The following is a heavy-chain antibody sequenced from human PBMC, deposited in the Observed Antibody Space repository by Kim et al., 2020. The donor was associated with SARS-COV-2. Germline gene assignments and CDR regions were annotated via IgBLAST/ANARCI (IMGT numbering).Heavy chain of an antibody. J-gene: IGHJ5*02. D-gene: IGHD3-22*01. Sequence: SETLSLTCTVSGGSISSYYWSWIRQPPGKGLEWIGYIYYSGSTNYNPSLKSRVTISVDTSKNQFSLKLSSVTAADTAVYYCARDLGPYYDSTNWFDPWGQGTLVTVSS. CDR1: GGSISSYY. V-gene: IGHV4-59*01. CDR2: IYYSGST. CDR3: ARDLGPYYDSTNWFDP.